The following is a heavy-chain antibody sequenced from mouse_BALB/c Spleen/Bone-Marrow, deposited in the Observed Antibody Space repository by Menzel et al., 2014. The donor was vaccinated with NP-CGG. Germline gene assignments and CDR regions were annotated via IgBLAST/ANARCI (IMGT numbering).Heavy chain of an antibody. J-gene: IGHJ4*01. CDR3: AREVRDDYAMDH. D-gene: IGHD2-14*01. CDR1: GYTFXDYA. Sequence: VQGVESGAELVRPGVSVKISCKGSGYTFXDYAMHWVKQSHAKSLEWIGVISTYYGDASHNQKFKGKATMTVDKSSSTAYMELARLTSEDSAIYYCAREVRDDYAMDHWGQGTSVTVSS. CDR2: ISTYYGDA. V-gene: IGHV1S137*01.